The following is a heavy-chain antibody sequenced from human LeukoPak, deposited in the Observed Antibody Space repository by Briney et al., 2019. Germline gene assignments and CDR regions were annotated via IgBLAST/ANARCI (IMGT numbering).Heavy chain of an antibody. D-gene: IGHD6-13*01. CDR3: ARDRFQQLVPFDY. J-gene: IGHJ4*02. CDR2: ISYDGSNK. CDR1: GFTFSSYA. V-gene: IGHV3-30*01. Sequence: GRSLRLSCAASGFTFSSYAMHWVRQAPGKGLEWVAVISYDGSNKYYADSVKGRFTISRDNSKNTLYLQMNSLRAEDTAVYYCARDRFQQLVPFDYRGQGTLVTVSS.